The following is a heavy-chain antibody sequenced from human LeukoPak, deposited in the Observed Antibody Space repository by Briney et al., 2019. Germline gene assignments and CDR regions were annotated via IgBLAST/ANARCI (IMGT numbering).Heavy chain of an antibody. J-gene: IGHJ4*02. CDR3: ANDLGWIQLNLG. CDR1: EFSVGSNY. D-gene: IGHD5-18*01. Sequence: GSLRLSCAASEFSVGSNYMTWVRQAPGKGLEWVSLIYSGGSTYYADSVKGRFTISRDNSKNTLYLQMNSLRAEDTAVYYCANDLGWIQLNLGRGQGTLVTVSS. CDR2: IYSGGST. V-gene: IGHV3-66*01.